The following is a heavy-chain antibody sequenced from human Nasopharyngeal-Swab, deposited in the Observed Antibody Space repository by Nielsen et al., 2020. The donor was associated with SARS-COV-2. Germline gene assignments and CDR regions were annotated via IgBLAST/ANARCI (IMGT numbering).Heavy chain of an antibody. V-gene: IGHV1-18*01. D-gene: IGHD3-10*01. CDR1: GYTFTTYG. J-gene: IGHJ6*03. Sequence: ASVKVSCKASGYTFTTYGISWVRQAPGQGLEWMGWISAYDGKTNYAQKFRGRVTMTTDTSISTAYMELSRLRSDGTAVYYCARDSSEITMVRDSYYMDVWGKGTTVTVSS. CDR3: ARDSSEITMVRDSYYMDV. CDR2: ISAYDGKT.